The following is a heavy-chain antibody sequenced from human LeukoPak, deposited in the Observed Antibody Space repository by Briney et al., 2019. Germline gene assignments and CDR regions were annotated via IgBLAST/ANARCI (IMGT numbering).Heavy chain of an antibody. V-gene: IGHV3-23*01. J-gene: IGHJ6*03. CDR2: ISGSGGST. Sequence: SGGSLRLSCAASGFTFSSYAMSWVRQAPGKGLEWVSAISGSGGSTYYADSVKGRFTISRDNSKNTLYLQMNSLRAEDTAVYYCAKDSHAYYYYYMDVWGKGTTVTVSS. CDR3: AKDSHAYYYYYMDV. CDR1: GFTFSSYA.